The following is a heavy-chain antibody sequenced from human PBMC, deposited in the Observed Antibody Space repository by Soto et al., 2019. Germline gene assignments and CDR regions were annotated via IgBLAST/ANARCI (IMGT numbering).Heavy chain of an antibody. J-gene: IGHJ5*02. D-gene: IGHD3-10*01. CDR3: ERLRYYYGSQGCDP. Sequence: PSETLSRTGPVSGGYLSSYYWSWLRPHPGKGLEWIGYIYYSGSTNYNPSLKSRVTISVDTSKNQFSLKLSSVTAADTAVYYCERLRYYYGSQGCDPLGQGTLVTVSS. V-gene: IGHV4-59*08. CDR1: GGYLSSYY. CDR2: IYYSGST.